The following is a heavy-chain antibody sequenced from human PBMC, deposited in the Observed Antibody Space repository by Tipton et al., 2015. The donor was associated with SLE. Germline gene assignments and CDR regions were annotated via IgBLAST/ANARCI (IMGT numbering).Heavy chain of an antibody. CDR2: IDHSGST. CDR1: GGSISSGDYY. CDR3: ARGDGYNFDY. D-gene: IGHD5-24*01. Sequence: TLSLICTVSGGSISSGDYYWSWIRQPPGKGLEWIGEIDHSGSTNYNPSLKSRVTISLDTSKNQFSLKLSSVTAADAAVYYCARGDGYNFDYWGQGTLVTVSS. J-gene: IGHJ4*02. V-gene: IGHV4-30-4*08.